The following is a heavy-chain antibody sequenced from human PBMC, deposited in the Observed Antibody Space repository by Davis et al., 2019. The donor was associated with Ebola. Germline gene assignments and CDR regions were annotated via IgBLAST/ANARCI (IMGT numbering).Heavy chain of an antibody. J-gene: IGHJ6*02. CDR2: ISTYGTTI. CDR3: ARGERRYYDYNGMDV. Sequence: GESLKISCAASGFTFSDYYMSWIRQAPGKGLEWLSYISTYGTTIYYGDSVKGRFTISRDNAKNSLYLQMHSLGPEDTAVYYCARGERRYYDYNGMDVWGQGTTVTVSS. V-gene: IGHV3-11*01. CDR1: GFTFSDYY. D-gene: IGHD1-1*01.